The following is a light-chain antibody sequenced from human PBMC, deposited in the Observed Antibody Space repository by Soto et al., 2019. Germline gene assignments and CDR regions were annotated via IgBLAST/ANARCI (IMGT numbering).Light chain of an antibody. CDR3: QQYGSSPPLT. Sequence: EILLTQSPDTLSLSPGERATLSCRASQSVSSNLAWYQQKPGQAPRLLIYGASSRATGIPDRFSGSGSGTDFTLTISRLEPEDFAVYYCQQYGSSPPLTFGGGTKVDIK. J-gene: IGKJ4*01. V-gene: IGKV3-20*01. CDR1: QSVSSN. CDR2: GAS.